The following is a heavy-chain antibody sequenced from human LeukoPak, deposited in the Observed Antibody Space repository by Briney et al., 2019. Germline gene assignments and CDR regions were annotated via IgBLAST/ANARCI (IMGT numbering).Heavy chain of an antibody. D-gene: IGHD2-21*01. V-gene: IGHV1-18*04. CDR2: ISADNGNT. Sequence: ASVKVSCKASGYTFNNYGISWVRQAPGPGLEWMGWISADNGNTDFAQKLRGRVTMTTDTSTNTAYMELRSLRSDDTAVYYCARDDAAWGGGYSHYYYFFGMDVWGQGTTVTVSS. CDR1: GYTFNNYG. J-gene: IGHJ6*02. CDR3: ARDDAAWGGGYSHYYYFFGMDV.